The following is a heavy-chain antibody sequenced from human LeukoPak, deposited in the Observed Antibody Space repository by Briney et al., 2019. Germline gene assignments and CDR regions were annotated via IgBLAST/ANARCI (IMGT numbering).Heavy chain of an antibody. D-gene: IGHD6-13*01. CDR1: GYTFTGYY. CDR3: ARVSYSSSWYGDV. V-gene: IGHV1-2*02. J-gene: IGHJ6*02. CDR2: INPNSGGT. Sequence: ASVKVSCKASGYTFTGYYMHWVRQAPGRGLEWMGWINPNSGGTNYAQKFQGRVTMTRDTSISTAYMELSRLRSDDTAVYYCARVSYSSSWYGDVWGQGTTVTVSS.